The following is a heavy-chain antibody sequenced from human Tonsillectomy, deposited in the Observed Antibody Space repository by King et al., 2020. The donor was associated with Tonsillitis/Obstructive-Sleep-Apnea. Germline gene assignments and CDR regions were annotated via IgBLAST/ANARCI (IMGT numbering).Heavy chain of an antibody. CDR1: RFTFSSYE. CDR3: ARDTYYYDSSGFDY. Sequence: VQLVESGGGLVQPGGSLRLSCAASRFTFSSYEMNWVRQAPGKGLEWVSYISSSGSTIYYADSVKGRFTISRDNAKNSLYLQMNSLRAEDTAVYYCARDTYYYDSSGFDYWGQGPLVTVSS. J-gene: IGHJ4*02. CDR2: ISSSGSTI. V-gene: IGHV3-48*03. D-gene: IGHD3-22*01.